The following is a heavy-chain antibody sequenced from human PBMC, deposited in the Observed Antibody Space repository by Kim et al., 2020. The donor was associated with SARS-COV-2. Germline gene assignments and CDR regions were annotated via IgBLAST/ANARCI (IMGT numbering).Heavy chain of an antibody. D-gene: IGHD2-2*02. J-gene: IGHJ5*02. CDR3: AGAIGVFWLTQSFTSLSS. CDR2: ISYEGSKK. Sequence: GGSLRLSCEASGFNFNNFGMHWVRQAPGKGLEWVAVISYEGSKKYYIDSVKGRFTISRDNSKNTLYPQMNSLRVEDTAVSDCAGAIGVFWLTQSFTSLSSWGQGSLATASP. CDR1: GFNFNNFG. V-gene: IGHV3-30*04.